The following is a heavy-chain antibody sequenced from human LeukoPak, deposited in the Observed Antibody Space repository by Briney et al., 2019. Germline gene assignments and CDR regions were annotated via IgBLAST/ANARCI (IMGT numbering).Heavy chain of an antibody. CDR3: AKLGRTVIAARPRAACDP. D-gene: IGHD6-6*01. V-gene: IGHV4-34*01. CDR2: INHSGST. J-gene: IGHJ5*02. Sequence: SETLSLTCAVYGGSFSGYYWSRIRQPPGKGLEWIGEINHSGSTNYNPSLKSRVTISVDTSKNQFSLKLSSVTAADTAVYYCAKLGRTVIAARPRAACDPWGQGTLVTVSS. CDR1: GGSFSGYY.